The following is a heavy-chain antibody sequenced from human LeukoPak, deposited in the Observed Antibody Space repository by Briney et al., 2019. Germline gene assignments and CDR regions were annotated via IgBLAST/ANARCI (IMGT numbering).Heavy chain of an antibody. CDR2: VYYSGST. CDR1: GGSISNYY. D-gene: IGHD2-2*01. CDR3: ARSKYHLLY. J-gene: IGHJ4*02. Sequence: TSETLSLTCTVSGGSISNYYWTWIRQPPGKGLEWIGYVYYSGSTNYNPSLKSRVTISVDTSKNQFSLKLSSVTAADTAVYYCARSKYHLLYWGQGTLVTVS. V-gene: IGHV4-59*01.